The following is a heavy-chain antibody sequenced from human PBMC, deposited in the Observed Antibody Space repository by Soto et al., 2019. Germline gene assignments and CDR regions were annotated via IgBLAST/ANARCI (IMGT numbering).Heavy chain of an antibody. D-gene: IGHD3-10*01. V-gene: IGHV6-1*01. CDR2: TYYRSKWYN. CDR3: ARDQSSITMVRGVITAYYYYGMDV. Sequence: SETLSLTCAISGDSVSSNSAAWNWIRQSPSRGLEWLGRTYYRSKWYNDYAVSVKSRITINPDTSKNQFSLQLNSVTPEDTAVYYCARDQSSITMVRGVITAYYYYGMDVWGQGTTVTVSS. CDR1: GDSVSSNSAA. J-gene: IGHJ6*02.